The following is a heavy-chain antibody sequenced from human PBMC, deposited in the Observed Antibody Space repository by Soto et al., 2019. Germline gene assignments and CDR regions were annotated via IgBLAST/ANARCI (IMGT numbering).Heavy chain of an antibody. D-gene: IGHD6-19*01. CDR1: GFTVSSNY. J-gene: IGHJ4*02. CDR2: IYSGGGT. V-gene: IGHV3-53*01. Sequence: EVQLVESGGGLIQPGGSLRLSCAASGFTVSSNYMSWDRHAPGKGLEWVSVIYSGGGTYYADSVKGRFNISREHQKNTLYLQMNSLRAEDTAVYYCARDRWGGWYDYWGKGTMVTVSS. CDR3: ARDRWGGWYDY.